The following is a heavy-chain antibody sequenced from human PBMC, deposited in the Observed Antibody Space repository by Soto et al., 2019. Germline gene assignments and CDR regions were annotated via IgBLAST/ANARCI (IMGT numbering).Heavy chain of an antibody. CDR3: ARGTVRDHDFGDH. J-gene: IGHJ4*02. D-gene: IGHD4-17*01. V-gene: IGHV3-74*01. Sequence: EVQLVESRGDLVQPGGSLRLSCAASGFTFSTYWMHWVRQVPGKGPEWVSRMSSDGSSTAYADSVRGRFIISRDNAKNTLYLQMNSLRVDDTAVYYCARGTVRDHDFGDHWGLGTLVAVSS. CDR2: MSSDGSST. CDR1: GFTFSTYW.